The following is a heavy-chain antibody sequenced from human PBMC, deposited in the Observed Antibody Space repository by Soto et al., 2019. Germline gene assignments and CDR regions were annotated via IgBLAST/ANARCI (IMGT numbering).Heavy chain of an antibody. J-gene: IGHJ6*03. CDR1: GYTFPSYY. D-gene: IGHD1-1*01. Sequence: ASGKVSCKASGYTFPSYYMPWVRQAPGQGLEWMGIINPSGGSTSYAQKFQGRVTMTRDTSTSTVYMELSSLRSEDTAVYYCARSCTTYYYYYMDVWGKGTTVTSP. CDR3: ARSCTTYYYYYMDV. CDR2: INPSGGST. V-gene: IGHV1-46*03.